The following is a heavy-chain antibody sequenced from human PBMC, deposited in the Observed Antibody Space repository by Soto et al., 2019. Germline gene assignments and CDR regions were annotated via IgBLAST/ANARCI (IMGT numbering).Heavy chain of an antibody. CDR3: AKVYWYNGSAIFGF. CDR1: GFIFGSYS. Sequence: EVQLVESGGGLEQPGGSLRLSCAASGFIFGSYSMSWVRQAPGKGSEWISYIKSSGNNIYYADSVKGRFTISRDNAKNSLYLQMNSLRDEDTAVYYCAKVYWYNGSAIFGFWGQGTLVTVSS. V-gene: IGHV3-48*02. CDR2: IKSSGNNI. D-gene: IGHD1-26*01. J-gene: IGHJ4*02.